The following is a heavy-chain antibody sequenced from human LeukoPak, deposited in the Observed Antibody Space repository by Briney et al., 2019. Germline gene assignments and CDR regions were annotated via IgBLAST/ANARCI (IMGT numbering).Heavy chain of an antibody. CDR2: IKQEGSEK. Sequence: GGSLRLSCAASGFTFSSNWMGWVRQAPGKGLEWVANIKQEGSEKYYVDSVKGRFTISRDNAKNSLYLQMNSLRAEDTAVYYCAKGHSMASGYFDYWGQGTLVTVSS. D-gene: IGHD2/OR15-2a*01. J-gene: IGHJ4*02. CDR3: AKGHSMASGYFDY. V-gene: IGHV3-7*01. CDR1: GFTFSSNW.